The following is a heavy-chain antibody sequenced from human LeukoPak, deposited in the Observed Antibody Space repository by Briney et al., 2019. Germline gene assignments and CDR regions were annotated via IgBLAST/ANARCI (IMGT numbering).Heavy chain of an antibody. CDR3: ARSDRDYAPGYYYYYMDV. CDR1: GGTFSSYA. J-gene: IGHJ6*03. CDR2: IIPIFGTA. Sequence: SMKVSCKASGGTFSSYAISWVRQAPGQGLEWMGGIIPIFGTANYAQKFQGRVTITTDESTSTAYMELSSLRSEDTAVYYCARSDRDYAPGYYYYYMDVWGKGTTVTVSS. V-gene: IGHV1-69*05. D-gene: IGHD4-17*01.